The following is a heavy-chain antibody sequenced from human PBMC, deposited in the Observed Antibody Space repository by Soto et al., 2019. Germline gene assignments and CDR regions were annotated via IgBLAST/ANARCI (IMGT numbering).Heavy chain of an antibody. CDR3: ARGATIERGERDFDY. CDR2: SWYDGSHK. V-gene: IGHV3-33*01. D-gene: IGHD4-17*01. Sequence: QVQLVESGAGVVQPGRSLRLSCAASGFSFSDYGMHWVRQAPGKGLEWVAASWYDGSHKYHADSVKDRFTISRDNSKNTLYLQMDSLRAEDTAVYYCARGATIERGERDFDYWGQGALVTVSS. CDR1: GFSFSDYG. J-gene: IGHJ4*02.